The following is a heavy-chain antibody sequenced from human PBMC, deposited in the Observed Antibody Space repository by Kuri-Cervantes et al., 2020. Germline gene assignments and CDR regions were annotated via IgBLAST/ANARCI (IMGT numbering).Heavy chain of an antibody. Sequence: ASVKVSCKASGYTFSSYYMHWVLQAPGQGLEWRGIINPSGGSTSYAQKFQGRVTMTRDTPTSTVYMELSSLRSEDTAVYYCARGSYYYYMDVWGKGTTVTVSS. CDR3: ARGSYYYYMDV. CDR1: GYTFSSYY. J-gene: IGHJ6*03. CDR2: INPSGGST. V-gene: IGHV1-46*01.